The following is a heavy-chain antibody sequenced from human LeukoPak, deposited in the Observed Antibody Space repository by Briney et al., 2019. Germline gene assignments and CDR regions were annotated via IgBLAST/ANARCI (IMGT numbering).Heavy chain of an antibody. CDR1: GITFSDYY. CDR3: ARVGATTSYGMDV. Sequence: GGSLRLSCAGSGITFSDYYMNWIRQAPGKGLEWVSYISSSGSTIYYADSAKGRFTISRDNAKNSLYLQMNSLRAEDTAVYYCARVGATTSYGMDVWGQGTTVTVSS. D-gene: IGHD1-26*01. V-gene: IGHV3-11*01. CDR2: ISSSGSTI. J-gene: IGHJ6*02.